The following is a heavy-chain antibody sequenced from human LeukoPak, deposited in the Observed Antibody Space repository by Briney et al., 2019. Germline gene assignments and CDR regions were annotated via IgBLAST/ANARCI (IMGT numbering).Heavy chain of an antibody. CDR3: AWIDSSGYYYRPDY. J-gene: IGHJ4*02. V-gene: IGHV1-24*01. CDR1: GYTLTELS. D-gene: IGHD3-22*01. CDR2: FDPEDGET. Sequence: ASVKVSCKVSGYTLTELSMHWVRQAPGKGLEWMGGFDPEDGETIYAQKFQGRVTMTEDTSTDTAYMELSSLRSDDTAVYYCAWIDSSGYYYRPDYWGQGTLVTVSS.